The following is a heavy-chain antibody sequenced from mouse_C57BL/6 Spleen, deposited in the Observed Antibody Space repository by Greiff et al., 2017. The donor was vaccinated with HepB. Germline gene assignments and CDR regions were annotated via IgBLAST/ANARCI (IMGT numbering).Heavy chain of an antibody. CDR2: IYPGDGDT. J-gene: IGHJ4*01. CDR1: GYAFSSSW. D-gene: IGHD1-1*01. V-gene: IGHV1-82*01. CDR3: ARLYYGAMDY. Sequence: VKLQESGPELVKPGASVKISCKASGYAFSSSWMNWVKQRPGKGLEWIGRIYPGDGDTNYNGKFKGKATLTADKSSSTAYMQLSSLTSEDSAVYFCARLYYGAMDYWGQGTSVTVSS.